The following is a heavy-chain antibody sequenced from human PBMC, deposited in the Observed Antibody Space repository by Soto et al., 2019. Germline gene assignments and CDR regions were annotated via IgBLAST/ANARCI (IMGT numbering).Heavy chain of an antibody. Sequence: QVQLQESGPGLVKPSGTLSLTCAVSGGSISSSNWWSWVRQPPGKGLEWIGEIYHSGSTNYNPSRKSRVTLAVDKSKNQFSLKLRSVTAADTAVYYCARCAPHRGDYTPGFDYWGQGTLVTVSS. V-gene: IGHV4-4*02. CDR2: IYHSGST. D-gene: IGHD2-21*02. CDR1: GGSISSSNW. J-gene: IGHJ4*02. CDR3: ARCAPHRGDYTPGFDY.